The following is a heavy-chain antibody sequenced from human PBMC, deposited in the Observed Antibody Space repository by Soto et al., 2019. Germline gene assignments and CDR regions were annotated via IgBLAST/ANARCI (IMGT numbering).Heavy chain of an antibody. CDR1: GYTFTSYG. V-gene: IGHV1-18*01. D-gene: IGHD1-26*01. CDR2: ISADNGNT. CDR3: ARDRASYALDY. Sequence: QVQLVQSGAEVKKPGASVKVSCKASGYTFTSYGISWVRQAPGQGLEWMGWISADNGNTNYAQKLQGRVTMNTDTSTRTAYMDLRILRSVDTGVYYCARDRASYALDYWGQGTLVIVSS. J-gene: IGHJ4*02.